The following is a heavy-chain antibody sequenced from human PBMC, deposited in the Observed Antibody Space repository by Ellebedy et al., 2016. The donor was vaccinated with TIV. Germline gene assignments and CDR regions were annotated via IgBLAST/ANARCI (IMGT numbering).Heavy chain of an antibody. J-gene: IGHJ4*02. CDR1: GFTFSNYG. CDR2: ISYDGSHK. D-gene: IGHD3-3*02. V-gene: IGHV3-30*19. CDR3: ARSPQHFYYFDY. Sequence: PGGSLRLSCAASGFTFSNYGMHWVRQAPGKGLEWVAVISYDGSHKYYADSVKGRFTISRDNSKNTLYVQMNSLRAGDTAVYYCARSPQHFYYFDYWGQGTLVTVSS.